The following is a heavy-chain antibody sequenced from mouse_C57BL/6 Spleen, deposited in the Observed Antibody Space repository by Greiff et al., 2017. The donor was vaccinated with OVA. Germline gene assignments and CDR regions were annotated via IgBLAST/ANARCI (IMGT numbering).Heavy chain of an antibody. J-gene: IGHJ2*01. CDR2: IDPSDSET. V-gene: IGHV1-52*01. Sequence: QVQLQQPGAELVRPGSSVKLSCKASGYTFTSYWMHWVKQRPIQGLEWIGNIDPSDSETHYNQKFKDKATLTGDKSSSTAYMQLISLTSEDSAVYYCARGGGNGYYFANWGQGTTLTVSS. D-gene: IGHD1-1*02. CDR3: ARGGGNGYYFAN. CDR1: GYTFTSYW.